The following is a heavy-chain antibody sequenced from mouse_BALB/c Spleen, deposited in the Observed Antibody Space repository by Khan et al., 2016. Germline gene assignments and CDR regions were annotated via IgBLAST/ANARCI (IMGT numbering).Heavy chain of an antibody. J-gene: IGHJ2*01. Sequence: EVKLLESGPDLVKPSQSLSLTCTVTGYSITSGYSWHWIRQLPGNKLEWMGYIHNSGNTNYNPSLKSRISITRDTSKNQFFLQLNSVTTEDTAIYYCARDYYGSSYFDYWGQGTTLTVSS. CDR3: ARDYYGSSYFDY. CDR1: GYSITSGYS. D-gene: IGHD1-1*01. CDR2: IHNSGNT. V-gene: IGHV3-1*02.